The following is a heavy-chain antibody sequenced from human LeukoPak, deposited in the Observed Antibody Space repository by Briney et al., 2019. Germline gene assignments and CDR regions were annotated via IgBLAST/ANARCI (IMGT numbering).Heavy chain of an antibody. J-gene: IGHJ6*03. CDR1: GFTFSNAW. V-gene: IGHV3-15*01. D-gene: IGHD2-2*02. Sequence: GGSLRLSCAASGFTFSNAWMSWVRQAPGKGLEWVGRIKSKTDGGTTDYAAPVKGRFTISRDDSKNTLYLQMNSLKTENTAVYYCTTDLCSSTSCYRRYYYYMDVWGKGTTVTVS. CDR2: IKSKTDGGTT. CDR3: TTDLCSSTSCYRRYYYYMDV.